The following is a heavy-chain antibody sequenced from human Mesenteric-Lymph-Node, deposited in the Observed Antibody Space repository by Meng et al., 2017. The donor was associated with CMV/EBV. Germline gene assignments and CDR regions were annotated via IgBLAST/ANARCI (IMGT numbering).Heavy chain of an antibody. CDR3: ARDLYSSSSGVNYYYYYGMDV. CDR1: GFTFSSYA. CDR2: ISYDGSNK. J-gene: IGHJ6*02. D-gene: IGHD6-6*01. V-gene: IGHV3-30*04. Sequence: GESLKISCAASGFTFSSYAMHWVRQAPGKGLEWVAVISYDGSNKYYADSVKGRFTISRDNSKNTLYLQMNSLRAEDTAVYYCARDLYSSSSGVNYYYYYGMDVWGQGPRSPSP.